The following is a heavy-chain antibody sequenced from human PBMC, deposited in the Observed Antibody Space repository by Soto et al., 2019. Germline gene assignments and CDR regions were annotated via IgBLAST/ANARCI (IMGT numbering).Heavy chain of an antibody. CDR2: IYYSGST. J-gene: IGHJ5*02. V-gene: IGHV4-39*01. CDR1: GGSISSSSYY. D-gene: IGHD6-6*01. Sequence: SETLSLTCIVSGGSISSSSYYWGRIRQPPGKGLEWIGSIYYSGSTYYNPSLKSRVTISVDTSKNQFSLKLRSVTAADTAVFYCARHRARNWFDPWGQGTLVTVSS. CDR3: ARHRARNWFDP.